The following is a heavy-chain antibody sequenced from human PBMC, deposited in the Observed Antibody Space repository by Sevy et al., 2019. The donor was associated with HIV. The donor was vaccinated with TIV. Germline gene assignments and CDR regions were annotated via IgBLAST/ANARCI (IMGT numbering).Heavy chain of an antibody. Sequence: GGSLRLSCAASGFTLSKYWMGWVRQAPGKGLEWVANIKQDAGQKYYVDSVKGRFTISRDNAKNSLYLHMNSLRAEDTAVYFCARYDVNYQFHDWGQGTLVTVSS. J-gene: IGHJ4*02. CDR3: ARYDVNYQFHD. CDR2: IKQDAGQK. D-gene: IGHD1-7*01. V-gene: IGHV3-7*01. CDR1: GFTLSKYW.